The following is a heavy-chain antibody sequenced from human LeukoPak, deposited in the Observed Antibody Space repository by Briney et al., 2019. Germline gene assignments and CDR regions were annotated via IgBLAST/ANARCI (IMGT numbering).Heavy chain of an antibody. CDR2: INPSGGST. D-gene: IGHD3-22*01. Sequence: ASVKVSCKASGYTFTSYYMHWVRQAPGQGLEWMGIINPSGGSTSYAQKFQGRVTMTRDTSTSTVYMELSSLRSEDTAVYYCARDRNYYDSSVSHYFDYWGQGTLVTVSS. V-gene: IGHV1-46*01. CDR1: GYTFTSYY. J-gene: IGHJ4*02. CDR3: ARDRNYYDSSVSHYFDY.